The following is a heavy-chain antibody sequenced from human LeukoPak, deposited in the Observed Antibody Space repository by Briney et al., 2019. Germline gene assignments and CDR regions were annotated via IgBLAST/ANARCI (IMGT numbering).Heavy chain of an antibody. CDR1: GFTFSSYA. CDR3: AKRSSSPYYYYGMDV. Sequence: GGSLRLSCAASGFTFSSYAMSWVRQAPGKGLEWVSAISGSGGSTYYADSVKGRFTISRDNSKNTLYLQMNSLRAEDTAVYYCAKRSSSPYYYYGMDVWGQGTTVTVSS. J-gene: IGHJ6*02. D-gene: IGHD6-6*01. V-gene: IGHV3-23*01. CDR2: ISGSGGST.